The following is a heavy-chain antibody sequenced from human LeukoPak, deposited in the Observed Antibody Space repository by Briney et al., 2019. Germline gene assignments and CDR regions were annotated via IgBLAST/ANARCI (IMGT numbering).Heavy chain of an antibody. CDR2: IYYSGST. Sequence: SETLSLTCTVSGGSISSSSYYWGWIRQPPGKGLEWIGSIYYSGSTYYNPSLKSRLTISVDTSKNQFSLKLSSVTAADTAVYYCAGVSSGYYSWGYFDYWGQGTLVTVSS. V-gene: IGHV4-39*01. CDR3: AGVSSGYYSWGYFDY. J-gene: IGHJ4*02. CDR1: GGSISSSSYY. D-gene: IGHD3-22*01.